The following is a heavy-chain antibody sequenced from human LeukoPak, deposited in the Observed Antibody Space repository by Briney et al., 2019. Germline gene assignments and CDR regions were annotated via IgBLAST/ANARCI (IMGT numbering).Heavy chain of an antibody. D-gene: IGHD6-13*01. J-gene: IGHJ6*04. CDR3: AKWGTSSWSYYYYGMDV. CDR2: ISGSGGST. Sequence: PGGSLRLSCAASGFTFSSYAMSWVRQAPGKGLEWVSAISGSGGSTYYADSVKGWFTISRDNSKNTLYLQMNSLRAEDTAVYYCAKWGTSSWSYYYYGMDVWGKGTTVTVSS. V-gene: IGHV3-23*01. CDR1: GFTFSSYA.